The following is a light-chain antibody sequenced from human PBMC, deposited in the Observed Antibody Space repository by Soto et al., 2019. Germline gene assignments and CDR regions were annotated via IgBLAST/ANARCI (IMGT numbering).Light chain of an antibody. CDR3: MQALQTPLT. CDR1: QSLLHSNGYNY. CDR2: LGS. Sequence: DIVMTQSPLSLPVTPGEPASISCRSSQSLLHSNGYNYLDWYQQKPGQSPQLLIYLGSNRASGVPDRFSGSGSGTDFTLKISRVEAEDVGVYYFMQALQTPLTFGGGTKVEIK. V-gene: IGKV2-28*01. J-gene: IGKJ4*01.